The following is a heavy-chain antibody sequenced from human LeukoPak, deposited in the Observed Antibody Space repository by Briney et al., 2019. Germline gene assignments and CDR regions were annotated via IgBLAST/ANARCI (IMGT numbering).Heavy chain of an antibody. V-gene: IGHV7-4-1*02. CDR2: INAETGKP. J-gene: IGHJ4*02. CDR3: AREVVRFDY. CDR1: GYTFNTHS. D-gene: IGHD6-6*01. Sequence: ASVKVSCKASGYTFNTHSITWVRQAPGQGLEWLGWINAETGKPTYAQDFTGRFVFSLDTSVSTAYLQISSLKAEDTAVYYCAREVVRFDYWGQGTLVTVSS.